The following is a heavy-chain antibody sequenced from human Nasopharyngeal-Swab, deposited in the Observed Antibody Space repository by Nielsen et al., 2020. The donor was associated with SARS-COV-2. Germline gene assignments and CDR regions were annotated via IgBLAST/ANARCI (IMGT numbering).Heavy chain of an antibody. CDR3: ARLDGYSSSWYPLDV. Sequence: GESLKISCAASGFTFSSYSMHCVRQAPGKGLEWVSYISSSSSTIYYADSVKGRFTISRDNAKNSLYLQMNSLRDEDTAVYYCARLDGYSSSWYPLDVWGQGTTVTVSS. D-gene: IGHD6-13*01. J-gene: IGHJ6*02. V-gene: IGHV3-48*02. CDR1: GFTFSSYS. CDR2: ISSSSSTI.